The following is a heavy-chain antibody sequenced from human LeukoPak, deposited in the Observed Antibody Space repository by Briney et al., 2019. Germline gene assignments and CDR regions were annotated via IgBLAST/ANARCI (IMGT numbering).Heavy chain of an antibody. Sequence: GGSLRLSCAASGFTFSSYAMSWVRQAPGKGLEWVSAISGSGGSTYYADSVKGRFTISRDNSKNTLYQQMNSLRAEDTAVYYCAKDPNPYDSSGYYRYWGQGTLVTVSS. D-gene: IGHD3-22*01. CDR1: GFTFSSYA. CDR3: AKDPNPYDSSGYYRY. CDR2: ISGSGGST. V-gene: IGHV3-23*01. J-gene: IGHJ4*02.